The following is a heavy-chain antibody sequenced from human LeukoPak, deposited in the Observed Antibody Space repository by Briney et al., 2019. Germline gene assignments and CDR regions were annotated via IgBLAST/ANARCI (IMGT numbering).Heavy chain of an antibody. V-gene: IGHV1-24*01. CDR1: GYTLTELS. J-gene: IGHJ4*02. CDR3: ASAYSSSWSFDY. Sequence: ASVKVSCKVSGYTLTELSMHWLRQAPGKGLEWMGGFDPEDGETIYAQKFQGRVTMTEDTSTDTAYMELSSLRSEDTAVYYCASAYSSSWSFDYWGQGTLVTVSS. CDR2: FDPEDGET. D-gene: IGHD6-13*01.